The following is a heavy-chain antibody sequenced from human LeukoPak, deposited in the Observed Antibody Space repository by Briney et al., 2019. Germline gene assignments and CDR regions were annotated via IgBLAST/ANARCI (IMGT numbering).Heavy chain of an antibody. CDR1: GFTFSDYY. Sequence: GGSLRLSCAASGFTFSDYYMSWIRQAPGKGLEWVSYISSSSSYTNYADSVKGRFTISRDNAKNSLYLQMNSLRAEDTAVYYCAREGYYYDSSGYYSFDYWGQGTLDTVSS. D-gene: IGHD3-22*01. CDR3: AREGYYYDSSGYYSFDY. V-gene: IGHV3-11*06. J-gene: IGHJ4*02. CDR2: ISSSSSYT.